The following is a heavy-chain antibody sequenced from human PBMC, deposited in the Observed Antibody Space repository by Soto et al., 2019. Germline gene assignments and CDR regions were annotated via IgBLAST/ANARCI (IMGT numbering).Heavy chain of an antibody. V-gene: IGHV1-69*04. J-gene: IGHJ5*02. Sequence: ASVKVSCKASGGTFSIYAISWVRQAPGQGLEWMGRIIPILGIANYAQKFQGRVTITADKSTSTAYMELSSLRSEDTAVYYCARVVEDKTEFYVNRFTPGGEGTLGTVS. CDR2: IIPILGIA. D-gene: IGHD2-15*01. CDR1: GGTFSIYA. CDR3: ARVVEDKTEFYVNRFTP.